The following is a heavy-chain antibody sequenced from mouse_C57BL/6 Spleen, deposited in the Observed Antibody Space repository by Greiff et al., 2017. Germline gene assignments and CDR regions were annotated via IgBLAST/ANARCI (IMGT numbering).Heavy chain of an antibody. D-gene: IGHD2-5*01. Sequence: VQLQQPGAELVKPGASVKVSCKASGYTFTSYWMHWVKQRPGQGLEWIGRIHPSDSDTNYNQNFKGEATLTVDKSSSTAYMKRSSLTSEDSAVYYCAITYSNWVYAMDYWGQGTSVTVSS. CDR1: GYTFTSYW. CDR3: AITYSNWVYAMDY. V-gene: IGHV1-74*01. J-gene: IGHJ4*01. CDR2: IHPSDSDT.